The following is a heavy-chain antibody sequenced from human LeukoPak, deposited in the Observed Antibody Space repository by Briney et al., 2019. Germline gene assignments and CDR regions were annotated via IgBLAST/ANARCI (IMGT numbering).Heavy chain of an antibody. CDR1: GGSISSGGYS. J-gene: IGHJ4*02. V-gene: IGHV4-30-2*01. CDR2: IYHSGST. CDR3: ARVPTAAAGIGFDY. D-gene: IGHD6-13*01. Sequence: SQTLSLICAVSGGSISSGGYSWSWIRQPPGKGLEWIGYIYHSGSTYYNPSLKSRVTISVDRSKNQFSLKLSSVTAADTAVYYCARVPTAAAGIGFDYWGQGTLVTVSS.